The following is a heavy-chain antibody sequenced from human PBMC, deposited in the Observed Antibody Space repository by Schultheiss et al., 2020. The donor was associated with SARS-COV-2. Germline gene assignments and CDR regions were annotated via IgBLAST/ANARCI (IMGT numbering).Heavy chain of an antibody. Sequence: GGSLRLSCAASGFTFSNYWMHWVRQAPGKGLVWVSRINSDGSSTSYADSVKGRFTISRDNSKNTLYLQMNSLRAEDTAVYYCAKDHDYYGSGSYYDYWGQGTLVTVSS. CDR2: INSDGSST. CDR3: AKDHDYYGSGSYYDY. D-gene: IGHD3-10*01. CDR1: GFTFSNYW. J-gene: IGHJ4*02. V-gene: IGHV3-74*01.